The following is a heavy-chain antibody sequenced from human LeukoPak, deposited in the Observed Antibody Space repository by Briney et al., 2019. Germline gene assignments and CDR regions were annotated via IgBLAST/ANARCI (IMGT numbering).Heavy chain of an antibody. V-gene: IGHV4-59*01. CDR2: IFYTGST. J-gene: IGHJ4*02. CDR1: GVYISYYY. CDR3: ARGFSSGWTDY. D-gene: IGHD6-19*01. Sequence: SETLSLTCTVSGVYISYYYWTWIRQPPGKGLEWIGYIFYTGSTNYSPSLKSRVSMSVDTYKNQFSLRLSSVTAADTAVYYCARGFSSGWTDYWGQGTLVTVSS.